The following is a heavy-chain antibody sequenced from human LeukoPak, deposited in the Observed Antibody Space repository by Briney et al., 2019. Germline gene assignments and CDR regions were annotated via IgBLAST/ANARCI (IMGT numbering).Heavy chain of an antibody. V-gene: IGHV1-8*01. D-gene: IGHD5-18*01. J-gene: IGHJ5*02. CDR3: ARGRPFVTRWFDP. Sequence: ASVKVSCTASGYTFTSYDINWVRQATGQGLEWMGWMNPNSGITGYAQKFQGRVTMTRNTSISTAYMELRSLRSEDTAVYYCARGRPFVTRWFDPWGQGTLVTVSS. CDR1: GYTFTSYD. CDR2: MNPNSGIT.